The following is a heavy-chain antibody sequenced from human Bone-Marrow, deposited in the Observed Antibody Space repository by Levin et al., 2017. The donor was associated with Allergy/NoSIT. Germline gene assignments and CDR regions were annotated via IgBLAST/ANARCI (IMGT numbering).Heavy chain of an antibody. CDR2: ITFDGGSR. V-gene: IGHV3-30*18. Sequence: SCAASGFTFNSQAMHWLRQAPGKGLEWVATITFDGGSRDYGDSVKGRFTISRDNSKNMLYLQMNSLRAEDTAVYFCAKYVEAYYYYYYMDVWGKGTTLIVSS. J-gene: IGHJ6*03. CDR3: AKYVEAYYYYYYMDV. D-gene: IGHD2-21*01. CDR1: GFTFNSQA.